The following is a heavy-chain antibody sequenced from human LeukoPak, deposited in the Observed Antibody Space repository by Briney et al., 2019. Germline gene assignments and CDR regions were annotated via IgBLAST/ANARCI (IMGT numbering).Heavy chain of an antibody. CDR1: GYTFTDYY. D-gene: IGHD3-22*01. CDR2: INPHNGGT. Sequence: GASVKVSCKASGYTFTDYYMHWVRQAPGQGLVWMGWINPHNGGTNYAQKFQGRVTMTRDTSISTAYLYLSSLKSDDTAVYYCASRTDYYDRSGYFPDCWGQGTLVTVSS. V-gene: IGHV1-2*02. CDR3: ASRTDYYDRSGYFPDC. J-gene: IGHJ4*02.